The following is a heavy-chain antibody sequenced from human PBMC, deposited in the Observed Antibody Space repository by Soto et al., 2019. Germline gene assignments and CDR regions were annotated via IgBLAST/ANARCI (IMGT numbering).Heavy chain of an antibody. CDR1: GFTFSSYS. D-gene: IGHD2-2*01. V-gene: IGHV3-48*02. CDR3: ARDPLLDIVVVPAAIKGGNYYYYYGMDV. CDR2: ISSSSSTI. Sequence: GGSLRLSCAASGFTFSSYSMNWVRQAPGKGLEWVSYISSSSSTIYYADSVKGRFTISRDNAKNSLYLQMNSLRDEETAVYYCARDPLLDIVVVPAAIKGGNYYYYYGMDVWGQGTTVTVSS. J-gene: IGHJ6*02.